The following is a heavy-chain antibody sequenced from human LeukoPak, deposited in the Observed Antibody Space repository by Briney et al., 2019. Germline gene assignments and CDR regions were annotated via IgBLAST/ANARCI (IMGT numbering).Heavy chain of an antibody. CDR3: AKVGLRGVFDY. V-gene: IGHV3-30*18. CDR2: ISYDGSNK. Sequence: PGRSQRLSCAASGFTFSSYGMHWVRQAPGKGLEWVAVISYDGSNKYYADSVKGRFTISRDNSKNTLYLQMNSLRAEDTAVYYCAKVGLRGVFDYWGQGTLVTVSS. J-gene: IGHJ4*02. D-gene: IGHD3-10*01. CDR1: GFTFSSYG.